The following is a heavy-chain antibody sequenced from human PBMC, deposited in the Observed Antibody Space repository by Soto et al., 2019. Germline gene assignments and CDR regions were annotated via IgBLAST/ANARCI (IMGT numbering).Heavy chain of an antibody. CDR1: GYSITSYW. CDR2: IYPGDSDT. J-gene: IGHJ4*02. CDR3: ARQAIFGGALDY. Sequence: WESLRIGCKGSGYSITSYWSGLLRHMPGKGLEWMGIIYPGDSDTRYSPSFQGQVTISADKSISTAYLQWSSLKASDTAMYYCARQAIFGGALDYWGQGTLVTVSS. V-gene: IGHV5-51*01. D-gene: IGHD3-3*01.